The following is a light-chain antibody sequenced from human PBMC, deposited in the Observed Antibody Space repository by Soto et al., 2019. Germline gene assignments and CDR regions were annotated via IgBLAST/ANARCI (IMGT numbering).Light chain of an antibody. CDR1: QSLSSR. CDR3: QQYSSYPHT. Sequence: DIQMTQSPSTLPASVGDRVTITCRASQSLSSRLAWYQQKAGKAPRLLIYQASTFESGVPSRFSGSGSETEFSLTISSLQPDDFATYYCQQYSSYPHTFGQGTKVEIK. CDR2: QAS. J-gene: IGKJ2*01. V-gene: IGKV1-5*03.